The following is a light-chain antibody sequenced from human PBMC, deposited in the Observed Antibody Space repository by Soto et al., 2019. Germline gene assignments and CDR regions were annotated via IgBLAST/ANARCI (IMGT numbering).Light chain of an antibody. J-gene: IGLJ1*01. CDR3: GTWDSSFYV. Sequence: QSVLTQPPSVSAAPGQKVTISCSGSSSKIGNNYVSWYQQLPGTAPKLLIYDNNKRPSGIPDRFSGSKSGTSATLGITGLQTGDEDDYYCGTWDSSFYVFGTGAKV. CDR2: DNN. V-gene: IGLV1-51*01. CDR1: SSKIGNNY.